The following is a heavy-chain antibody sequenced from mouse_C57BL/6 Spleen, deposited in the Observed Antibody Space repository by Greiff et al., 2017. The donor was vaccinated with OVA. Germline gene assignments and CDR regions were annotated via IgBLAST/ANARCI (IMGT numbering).Heavy chain of an antibody. CDR3: ATGTGFAY. CDR2: IDPSDSYT. D-gene: IGHD3-3*01. J-gene: IGHJ3*01. CDR1: GYTFTSYW. Sequence: QVQLQQPGAELVMPGASVKLSCKASGYTFTSYWMHWVKQRPGQGLEWIGEIDPSDSYTNYNQKFKGKSTLTVDKSSSTAYMELRSLTSEDSAVYYCATGTGFAYWGQGTLVTVSA. V-gene: IGHV1-69*01.